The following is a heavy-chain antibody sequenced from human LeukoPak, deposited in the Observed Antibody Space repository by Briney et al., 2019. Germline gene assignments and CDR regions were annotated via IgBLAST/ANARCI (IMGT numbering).Heavy chain of an antibody. CDR1: GGSFSGYY. Sequence: PSDTPSLICAVYGGSFSGYYWSWIRQPPGKGLEWIGEINHSGSTNYNPSLKSRVPISVDTSKNQFSLKLSSVTAADTAVYYCARGRRYCSSTSCYGYWFDYWGQGTLVTVSS. CDR2: INHSGST. CDR3: ARGRRYCSSTSCYGYWFDY. J-gene: IGHJ4*02. V-gene: IGHV4-34*01. D-gene: IGHD2-2*01.